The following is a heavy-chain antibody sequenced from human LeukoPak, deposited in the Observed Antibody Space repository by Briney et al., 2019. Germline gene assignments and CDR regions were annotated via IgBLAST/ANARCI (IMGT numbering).Heavy chain of an antibody. Sequence: SETLSLTCTVSGDSISPYYWSWVRQPPGKGLEWIGNIYYSGSTNYSPSLRGRVSISVDTSSNQFSLKLNSVTAADTALYYCARETPWYSGSYPDHWGRGTLVTVSS. J-gene: IGHJ4*02. CDR3: ARETPWYSGSYPDH. V-gene: IGHV4-59*01. CDR2: IYYSGST. CDR1: GDSISPYY. D-gene: IGHD1-26*01.